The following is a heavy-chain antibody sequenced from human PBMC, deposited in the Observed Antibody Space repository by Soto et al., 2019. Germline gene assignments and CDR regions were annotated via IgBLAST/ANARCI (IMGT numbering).Heavy chain of an antibody. CDR1: GGTFSSYA. CDR2: IIPIFGTA. Sequence: GASVKVSCKASGGTFSSYAISGERQAPGQGLEWMGGIIPIFGTANYAQKFQGRVTITADESTSTAYMELSSLRSEDTAVYYCARVGYGDYVGWWAFDIWGQGTMVTVSS. J-gene: IGHJ3*02. V-gene: IGHV1-69*13. CDR3: ARVGYGDYVGWWAFDI. D-gene: IGHD4-17*01.